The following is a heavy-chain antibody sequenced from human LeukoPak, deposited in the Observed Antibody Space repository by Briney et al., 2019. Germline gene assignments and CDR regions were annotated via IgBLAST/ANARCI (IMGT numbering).Heavy chain of an antibody. CDR1: GYTFTSYY. D-gene: IGHD6-13*01. V-gene: IGHV1-46*01. J-gene: IGHJ5*02. CDR2: INPSGGST. Sequence: GASVKVSCKASGYTFTSYYMHWVRQAPGQGLEWMGIINPSGGSTSYAQKFQGRVTMTRDTSTSTVYMELSSRRSEDTAVYYCAREIAAAGPWFDPWGQGTLVTVSS. CDR3: AREIAAAGPWFDP.